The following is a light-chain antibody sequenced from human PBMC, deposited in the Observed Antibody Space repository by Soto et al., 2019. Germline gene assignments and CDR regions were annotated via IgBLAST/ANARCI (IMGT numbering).Light chain of an antibody. Sequence: EIVLTQSPDTLSLSPGERATLSCRASQSVSSALLAWYQQKPGQAPRLLIYRASTRATGIPDRFTGSGSGTDLTLTISRLEPEDFAVYYCQQYESSPLTCGGGPKVEIK. CDR1: QSVSSAL. CDR2: RAS. CDR3: QQYESSPLT. J-gene: IGKJ4*01. V-gene: IGKV3-20*01.